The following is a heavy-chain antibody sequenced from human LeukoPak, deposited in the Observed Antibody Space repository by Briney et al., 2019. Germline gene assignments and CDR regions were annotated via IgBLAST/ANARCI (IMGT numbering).Heavy chain of an antibody. CDR1: GFTFSSYG. Sequence: GGSLRLSCAASGFTFSSYGMHWVRQAPGKGLEWVAVISYDGSNKYYADSVKGRFTISRDNSKNTLCLQMNSLRAEDTAVYYCAISSSWYGALGYWGQGTLVTVSS. D-gene: IGHD6-13*01. V-gene: IGHV3-30*03. CDR2: ISYDGSNK. CDR3: AISSSWYGALGY. J-gene: IGHJ4*02.